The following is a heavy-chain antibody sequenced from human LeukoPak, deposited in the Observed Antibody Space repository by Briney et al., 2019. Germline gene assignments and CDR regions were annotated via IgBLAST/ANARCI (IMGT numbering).Heavy chain of an antibody. Sequence: SETLSLTCTVSGYSISSGYYWGWIRQPPGKGLEWIGSFYHSGSTYYNPSLKSRVTISVDTSKNQFSLKLSSVTAADSAVYYCARVAGIVGALNWFDPWGQGTLVTVSS. CDR3: ARVAGIVGALNWFDP. J-gene: IGHJ5*02. CDR2: FYHSGST. D-gene: IGHD1-26*01. V-gene: IGHV4-38-2*02. CDR1: GYSISSGYY.